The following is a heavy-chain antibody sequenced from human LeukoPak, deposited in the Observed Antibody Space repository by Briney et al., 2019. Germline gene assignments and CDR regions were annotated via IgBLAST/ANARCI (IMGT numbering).Heavy chain of an antibody. V-gene: IGHV3-23*01. CDR3: AKQLGYCSDGSCYFPY. CDR1: GFTFSSSA. J-gene: IGHJ4*02. Sequence: GGSLRLSCAASGFTFSSSAMSWVRQAPGKGLEWVSAISNNGGYTYYADSVQGRFTISRDNSKSTLCLQMNSLRAEDTAVFYCAKQLGYCSDGSCYFPYWGQGTLVTVSS. D-gene: IGHD2-15*01. CDR2: ISNNGGYT.